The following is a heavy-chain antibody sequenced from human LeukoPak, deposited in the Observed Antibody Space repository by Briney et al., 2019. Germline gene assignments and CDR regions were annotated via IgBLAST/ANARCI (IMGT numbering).Heavy chain of an antibody. CDR1: GSSISSGSYY. V-gene: IGHV4-61*02. Sequence: SETLSLTCTVSGSSISSGSYYWSWIRQPAGKGLEWIGRIYTSGSTNYNPSLKSRVTISVDTSKNQFSLKLSSVTAADTAVYYCARTSSSWYRGGYYYYGMDVWGQGTTVTVSS. D-gene: IGHD6-13*01. CDR2: IYTSGST. J-gene: IGHJ6*02. CDR3: ARTSSSWYRGGYYYYGMDV.